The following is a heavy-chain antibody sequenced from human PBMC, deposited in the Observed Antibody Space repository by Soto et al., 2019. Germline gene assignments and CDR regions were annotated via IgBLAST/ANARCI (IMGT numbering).Heavy chain of an antibody. Sequence: ASVKVSCKASGYTFTGYYMHWVRQAPGQGLEWMGWINPNSGGTNYAQKFQGWVTMTRDTSISTAYMELSRLRSDDTAVYYCARDVVSRFVELYYYYGMDVWGQGTTVTVSS. CDR1: GYTFTGYY. CDR3: ARDVVSRFVELYYYYGMDV. CDR2: INPNSGGT. D-gene: IGHD3-10*01. V-gene: IGHV1-2*04. J-gene: IGHJ6*02.